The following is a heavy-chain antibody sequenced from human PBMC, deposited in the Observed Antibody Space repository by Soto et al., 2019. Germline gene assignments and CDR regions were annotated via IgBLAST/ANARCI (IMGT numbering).Heavy chain of an antibody. CDR1: GYTFSNYG. CDR3: ARVVPGAEAWFGP. J-gene: IGHJ5*02. V-gene: IGHV1-18*01. CDR2: ISLYSDGT. Sequence: ASVKVSCKTSGYTFSNYGITWVRQAPGQPLGWLGWISLYSDGTNYAQKFQGRVSMTTDTFTTTAYRELRSLRSDDTAVYYCARVVPGAEAWFGPWGQGTLVTVSS. D-gene: IGHD2-2*01.